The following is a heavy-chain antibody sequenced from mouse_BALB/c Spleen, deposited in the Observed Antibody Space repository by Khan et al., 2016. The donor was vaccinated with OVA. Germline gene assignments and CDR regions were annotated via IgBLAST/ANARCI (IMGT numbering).Heavy chain of an antibody. CDR2: IYPSNGRT. D-gene: IGHD2-10*01. CDR1: GYTFTNYW. V-gene: IGHV1S81*02. J-gene: IGHJ2*01. CDR3: ARNAYYGNYVDY. Sequence: QVQLQQPGAELVKPGASVKLSCKASGYTFTNYWVHWVKQRPGQGLEWIGEIYPSNGRTNYNEKFKTKATLTVDKSSSTAYMQLSSLASEDSAVYYCARNAYYGNYVDYWGQGTTLTVSS.